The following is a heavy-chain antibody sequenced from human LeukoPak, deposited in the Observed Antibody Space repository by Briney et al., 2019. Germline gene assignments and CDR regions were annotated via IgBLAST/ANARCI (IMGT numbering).Heavy chain of an antibody. CDR1: GFDFSNYP. Sequence: GGCLRLSCAASGFDFSNYPMNWVRQAPGKGLEWVSYISSSSSTTYYADSVKGRFTISRDNAKHSLYLQMSSLRDEDTAVYYCARDTAGATPDFGGQGTLVTVSS. D-gene: IGHD1-26*01. V-gene: IGHV3-48*02. CDR2: ISSSSSTT. CDR3: ARDTAGATPDF. J-gene: IGHJ4*02.